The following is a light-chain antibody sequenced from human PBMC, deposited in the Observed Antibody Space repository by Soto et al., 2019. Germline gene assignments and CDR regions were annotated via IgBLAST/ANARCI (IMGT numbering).Light chain of an antibody. CDR1: SSDVGSYNL. CDR2: EGN. J-gene: IGLJ1*01. CDR3: CSYAGTNTFV. Sequence: QSALTQPASVSGSPGQSITISCTGTSSDVGSYNLVSWYQQHPGKAPKLMIYEGNKRPSGVSNRFSGSKSANTASLTISELQTEDEADYYCCSYAGTNTFVFGTGTKVTVL. V-gene: IGLV2-23*01.